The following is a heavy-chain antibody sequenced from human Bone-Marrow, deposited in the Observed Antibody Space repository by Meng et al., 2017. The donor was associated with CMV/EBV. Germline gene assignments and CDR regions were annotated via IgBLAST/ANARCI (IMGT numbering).Heavy chain of an antibody. CDR1: GGSISSSSYY. J-gene: IGHJ5*02. Sequence: GSLRLSCTVSGGSISSSSYYWGWIRQPPGKGLEWIGSIYYSGSTYYNPSLKSRVTISVDTSKNQFSLKLSSVTAADTAVYYCARARGYCSSSSCYSSFDPWGQGTLVTLSS. D-gene: IGHD2-2*02. V-gene: IGHV4-39*07. CDR2: IYYSGST. CDR3: ARARGYCSSSSCYSSFDP.